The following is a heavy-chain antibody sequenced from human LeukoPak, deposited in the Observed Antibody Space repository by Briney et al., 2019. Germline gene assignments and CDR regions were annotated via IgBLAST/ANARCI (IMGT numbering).Heavy chain of an antibody. Sequence: GASVKVSCKASGYTFTSYGISWVRQAPGQGLERMGWISAYNGNTNYAQKLQGRVTMTTDTSTSTAYMELSSLRSEDTAVYYCARDQGIAAAGIYYYYGMDVWGQGTTVTVSS. CDR2: ISAYNGNT. V-gene: IGHV1-18*01. CDR3: ARDQGIAAAGIYYYYGMDV. J-gene: IGHJ6*02. CDR1: GYTFTSYG. D-gene: IGHD6-13*01.